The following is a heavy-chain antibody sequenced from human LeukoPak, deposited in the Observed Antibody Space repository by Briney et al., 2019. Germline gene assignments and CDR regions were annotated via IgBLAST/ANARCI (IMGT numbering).Heavy chain of an antibody. V-gene: IGHV4-34*01. CDR1: GGSFSGYY. CDR3: ARVQGIAVAGRLDY. CDR2: INHSGST. D-gene: IGHD6-19*01. J-gene: IGHJ4*02. Sequence: PSETLSLTCAVYGGSFSGYYWSWIRQPPGKGLEWIGEINHSGSTNYNPSLKSRVTISVDTSKNQFSLKLSSVTAADTAVYYCARVQGIAVAGRLDYWGQGTLVTVSS.